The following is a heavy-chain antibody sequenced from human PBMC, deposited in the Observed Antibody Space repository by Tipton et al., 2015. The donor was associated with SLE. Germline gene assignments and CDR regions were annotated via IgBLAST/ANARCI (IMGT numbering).Heavy chain of an antibody. CDR1: GGSISSYY. V-gene: IGHV4-59*01. D-gene: IGHD4-23*01. CDR3: ARGLSGNPDY. CDR2: IYYSGST. J-gene: IGHJ4*02. Sequence: TLSLTCTVSGGSISSYYWSWIRQPPGKGLEWIGYIYYSGSTNYNPSLKSRVTISVDTSKNQFSLKLSSVTAADTAVYYCARGLSGNPDYWGQGTLVTVSS.